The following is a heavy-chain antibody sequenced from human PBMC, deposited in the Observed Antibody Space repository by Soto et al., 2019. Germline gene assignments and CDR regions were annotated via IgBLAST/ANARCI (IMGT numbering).Heavy chain of an antibody. D-gene: IGHD3-22*01. V-gene: IGHV3-33*01. CDR3: ARTYDSSGYYLNWAFDI. J-gene: IGHJ3*02. CDR2: IWYDGSNK. Sequence: QVQLVESGGGVVQPGRSLRLSCAASGFTFSSYGMHWVRQAPGKGLEWEAVIWYDGSNKYYADSVKGRFTISRDNSKNTLYLQMNSLRAEDTAVYYCARTYDSSGYYLNWAFDIWGQGTMVTVSS. CDR1: GFTFSSYG.